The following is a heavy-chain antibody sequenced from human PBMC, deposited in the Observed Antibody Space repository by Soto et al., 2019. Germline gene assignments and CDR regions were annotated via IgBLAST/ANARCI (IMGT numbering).Heavy chain of an antibody. V-gene: IGHV5-51*01. CDR1: GYSFTSYW. CDR3: ARSLYYYGSGSYYRSYYYGMDV. CDR2: IYPGDSDT. J-gene: IGHJ6*02. D-gene: IGHD3-10*01. Sequence: GESLKISCKGSGYSFTSYWIGWVRQMPGKGLEWMGIIYPGDSDTRYSPSFQGQVTISADKSISTAYLQWSSLKASDTAVYYCARSLYYYGSGSYYRSYYYGMDVWGQGTTVTVSS.